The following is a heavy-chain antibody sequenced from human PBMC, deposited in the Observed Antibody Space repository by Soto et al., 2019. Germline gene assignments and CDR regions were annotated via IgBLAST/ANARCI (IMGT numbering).Heavy chain of an antibody. CDR1: GGSISSYY. Sequence: PSETLSLTCTVSGGSISSYYWSWIRQPPGKGLEWIGYIYYSGSTNYNPSLKSRVTISVDTSKNQFSLKLSSVTAADTAVYYCARRSRGRRNLPAAMIYWGQGTLVTVSS. D-gene: IGHD2-2*01. CDR3: ARRSRGRRNLPAAMIY. J-gene: IGHJ4*02. V-gene: IGHV4-59*08. CDR2: IYYSGST.